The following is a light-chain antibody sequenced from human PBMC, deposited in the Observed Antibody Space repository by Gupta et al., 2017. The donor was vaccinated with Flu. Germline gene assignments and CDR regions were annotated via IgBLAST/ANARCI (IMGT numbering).Light chain of an antibody. Sequence: MTTACTARSSDLGGSNYFSWYQQHPRNTPKLLIYEASNRPSVFSTRFSGSNCGTTASLTISGLHAEDDADYYCCSYSSILILFVFGVGTKVTVL. CDR1: SSDLGGSNY. V-gene: IGLV2-14*01. CDR3: CSYSSILILFV. CDR2: EAS. J-gene: IGLJ1*01.